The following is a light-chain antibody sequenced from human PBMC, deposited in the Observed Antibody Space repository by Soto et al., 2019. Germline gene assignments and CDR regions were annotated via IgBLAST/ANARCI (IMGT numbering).Light chain of an antibody. J-gene: IGKJ3*01. Sequence: EIVLTQSPATLSLSPGERATLSCRASQSVSSYLAGYQQKPGQAPSLLLYDASTRATGIPARFSGSGSGTDFTLTISSLEPKDFAVYDCQQHSILPRVTFGPGTKVDIK. CDR3: QQHSILPRVT. CDR2: DAS. CDR1: QSVSSY. V-gene: IGKV3-11*01.